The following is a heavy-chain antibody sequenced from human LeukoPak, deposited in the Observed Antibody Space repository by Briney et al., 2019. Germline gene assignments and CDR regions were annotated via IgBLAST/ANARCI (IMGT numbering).Heavy chain of an antibody. CDR1: GYTFTGYY. Sequence: ASVKVSCKASGYTFTGYYMHWVRQAPGQGLEWMGWINPNSGGTNYAQKFQGRVTITADKSTSTAYMELSSLRSEDTAVYYCARASIAAAGPNFDYWGQGTLVTVSS. J-gene: IGHJ4*02. CDR2: INPNSGGT. D-gene: IGHD6-13*01. V-gene: IGHV1-2*02. CDR3: ARASIAAAGPNFDY.